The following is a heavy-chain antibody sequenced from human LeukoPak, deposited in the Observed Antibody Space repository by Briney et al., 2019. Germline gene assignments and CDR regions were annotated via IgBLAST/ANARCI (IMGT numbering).Heavy chain of an antibody. V-gene: IGHV3-9*01. Sequence: GGSLRLSCAASGFTFDDYAMHWVRQAPGKGLEWVSGISWNSGSIGYADSVKGRFTISRDNAKNTLYLQMNSLRAEDTAVYYCARRSGIAVAGAFDYWGQGTLVTDSS. CDR2: ISWNSGSI. CDR1: GFTFDDYA. D-gene: IGHD6-19*01. J-gene: IGHJ4*02. CDR3: ARRSGIAVAGAFDY.